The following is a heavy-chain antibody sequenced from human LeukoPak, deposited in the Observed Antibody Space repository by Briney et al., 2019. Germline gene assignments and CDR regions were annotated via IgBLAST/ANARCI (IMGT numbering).Heavy chain of an antibody. J-gene: IGHJ6*03. V-gene: IGHV4-59*01. Sequence: SETLSLTCTVSGGSISSYYWSWIRQPPGKGLEWIGYIYYSGSTNYNPSLKSRVTISVDTSKNQFSLKLSSVTAADTAVYYCAGEPTYYDFWSGHYYYYYYMDVWGKGTTVTVSS. D-gene: IGHD3-3*01. CDR2: IYYSGST. CDR1: GGSISSYY. CDR3: AGEPTYYDFWSGHYYYYYYMDV.